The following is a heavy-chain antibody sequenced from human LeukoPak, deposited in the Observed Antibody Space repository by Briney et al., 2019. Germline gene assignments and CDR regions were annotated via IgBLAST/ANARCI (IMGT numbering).Heavy chain of an antibody. CDR1: GFTFTTYW. V-gene: IGHV3-7*01. D-gene: IGHD6-6*01. J-gene: IGHJ5*02. Sequence: GGSLRLSCAASGFTFTTYWMSWVRQAPGKGLEWVANIKQDGTEKYYVDSVKGRFTISRDNAKNSLYLQMNSLRAEDTAVYYCARDCHIECSSSSGWFDPWGQGTLVTVSS. CDR3: ARDCHIECSSSSGWFDP. CDR2: IKQDGTEK.